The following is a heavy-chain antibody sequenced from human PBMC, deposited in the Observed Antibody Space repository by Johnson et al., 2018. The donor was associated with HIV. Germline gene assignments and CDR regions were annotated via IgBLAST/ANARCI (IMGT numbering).Heavy chain of an antibody. Sequence: VQLVESGGGLVQPGRSLRLSCAASGLTFDDYAMHWVQQAPGKGLEWVSGIGWNSGNIVYADSVKGRFTISRDNAKNSLYLQMNSLRAEDTAFYYCAKDTGAFDIWGQGTMVTVSS. V-gene: IGHV3-9*01. CDR3: AKDTGAFDI. J-gene: IGHJ3*02. CDR2: IGWNSGNI. CDR1: GLTFDDYA.